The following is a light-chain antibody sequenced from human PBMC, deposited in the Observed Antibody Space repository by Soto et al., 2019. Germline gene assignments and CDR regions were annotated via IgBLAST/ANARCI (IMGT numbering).Light chain of an antibody. Sequence: EIVMTQSPATLSVSPGERATLSCRASQSVRSNLAWYQQKPGQAPRLLIYGVSTRATGIPARFSGSGSGTEFTLTISSLQSEDFAVYCCQQYNSWPPTFGQGTKVEI. CDR3: QQYNSWPPT. J-gene: IGKJ1*01. CDR2: GVS. CDR1: QSVRSN. V-gene: IGKV3-15*01.